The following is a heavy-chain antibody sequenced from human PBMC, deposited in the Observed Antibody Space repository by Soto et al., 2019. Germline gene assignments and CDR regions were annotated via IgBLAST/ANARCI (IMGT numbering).Heavy chain of an antibody. D-gene: IGHD2-15*01. Sequence: QVQLQESGPGLVKPSGTLSLTCAVSGGSISSSNWWSWVRQPPGKGLEWIGEIYHSGSTNYNPSLKGRVTISVDKSKNQFSLKLSSVTAADTAVYYCAREGGLLGKSMVAAPLWGQGTLVTVSS. CDR2: IYHSGST. CDR1: GGSISSSNW. V-gene: IGHV4-4*02. CDR3: AREGGLLGKSMVAAPL. J-gene: IGHJ4*02.